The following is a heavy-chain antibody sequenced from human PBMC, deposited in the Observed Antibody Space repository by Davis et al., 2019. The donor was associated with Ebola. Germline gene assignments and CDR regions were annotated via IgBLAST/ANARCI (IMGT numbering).Heavy chain of an antibody. CDR2: IYSSGST. J-gene: IGHJ5*02. CDR3: ASLGAIFGWDWFDP. D-gene: IGHD3-3*01. CDR1: GGSVSSGSYY. V-gene: IGHV4-61*01. Sequence: MPSETLSLTCTVSGGSVSSGSYYWSWIRQPPGKGLEWLGYIYSSGSTNYNPSLKSRVTISVDTSKNQFSLKLSSVTAADTAVYYCASLGAIFGWDWFDPWGQGTLVTVSS.